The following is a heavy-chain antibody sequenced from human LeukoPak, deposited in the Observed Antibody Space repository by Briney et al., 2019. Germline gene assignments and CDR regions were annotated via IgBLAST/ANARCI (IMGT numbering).Heavy chain of an antibody. Sequence: GGSLRLSCAVSGFTFSSYGMHCVRQAPGKGLEWVAVIWYDESNKYYADSVKGRLTISRDNSKNTLYLQMNSLRAEDTAVYYCTRIPSSTSSWYYFDYWGQGTLVTVSS. CDR1: GFTFSSYG. J-gene: IGHJ4*02. CDR2: IWYDESNK. V-gene: IGHV3-33*01. CDR3: TRIPSSTSSWYYFDY. D-gene: IGHD6-13*01.